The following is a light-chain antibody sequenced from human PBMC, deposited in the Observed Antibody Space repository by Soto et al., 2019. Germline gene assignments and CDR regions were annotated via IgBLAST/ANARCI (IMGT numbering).Light chain of an antibody. CDR1: QTISSY. CDR2: AAS. CDR3: QQSYSNPIT. J-gene: IGKJ5*01. Sequence: DIQMTQSPSSLSASVGDRVTITCRASQTISSYLNWYQQKPGKAPNLLIYAASTLQGGVPSRFSGTGSGTDFTLIISNLQPEDFATYYCQQSYSNPITFGQGTRLEIK. V-gene: IGKV1-39*01.